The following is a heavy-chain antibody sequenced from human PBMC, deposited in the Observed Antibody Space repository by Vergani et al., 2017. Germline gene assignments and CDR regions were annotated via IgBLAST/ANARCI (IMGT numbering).Heavy chain of an antibody. V-gene: IGHV3-11*06. Sequence: VQLVESGGGLVKPGGSLRLSCAASGFTFSDYYMSWIRQAPGKGLEWVSYISSSSSYTNYADSVKGRFTISRDNAKNSLYLQMNSLRAEDTAVYYCARAPPVYCSGGSCYYYYYGMDVWGQGTTVTVSS. CDR3: ARAPPVYCSGGSCYYYYYGMDV. J-gene: IGHJ6*02. CDR1: GFTFSDYY. CDR2: ISSSSSYT. D-gene: IGHD2-15*01.